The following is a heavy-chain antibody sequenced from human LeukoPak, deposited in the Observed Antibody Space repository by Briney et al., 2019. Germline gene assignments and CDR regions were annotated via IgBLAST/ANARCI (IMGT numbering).Heavy chain of an antibody. V-gene: IGHV3-23*01. Sequence: GGSLRLSCAASGFTFSSYAMSWVRQAPGKGLEWVSAISGSGGDTYYADSVKGRFTISRDNSKNTLYLQMNSLRAEDTAVYYCAKSYGSGNPYYYYGMDVWGQGTTVTVSS. D-gene: IGHD3-10*01. CDR2: ISGSGGDT. CDR3: AKSYGSGNPYYYYGMDV. J-gene: IGHJ6*02. CDR1: GFTFSSYA.